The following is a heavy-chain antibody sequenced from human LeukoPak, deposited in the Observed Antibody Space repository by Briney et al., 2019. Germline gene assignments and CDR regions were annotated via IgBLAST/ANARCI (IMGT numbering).Heavy chain of an antibody. Sequence: SETLSLTCAVYGGSFSGNQWSWIRQPPGKGLEWIAEIHQSGSTTCNPSLKSRVTISADTSKNQFSLRLTSVTAADTAVYYCARLLSYDVLTGYNIEDYWGQGTLVTVSS. CDR3: ARLLSYDVLTGYNIEDY. CDR2: IHQSGST. V-gene: IGHV4-34*01. CDR1: GGSFSGNQ. D-gene: IGHD3-9*01. J-gene: IGHJ4*02.